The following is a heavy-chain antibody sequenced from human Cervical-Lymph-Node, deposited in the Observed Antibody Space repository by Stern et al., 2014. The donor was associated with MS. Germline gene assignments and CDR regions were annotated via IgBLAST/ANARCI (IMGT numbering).Heavy chain of an antibody. CDR3: ARSDGNIAAAGTFDY. D-gene: IGHD6-13*01. CDR2: IHPNSGVT. J-gene: IGHJ4*02. V-gene: IGHV1-2*06. Sequence: QVQLVESGAEVKEPGASLKVSCKASGYTFSDYYIHWVRQAPGQGLEWMGRIHPNSGVTDYAQGFQGRVTMTSDTSISAGYMELGSLKSDDAAVYYCARSDGNIAAAGTFDYWGQGTLVTVSS. CDR1: GYTFSDYY.